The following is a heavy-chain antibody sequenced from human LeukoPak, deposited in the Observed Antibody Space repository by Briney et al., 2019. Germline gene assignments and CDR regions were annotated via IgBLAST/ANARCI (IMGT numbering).Heavy chain of an antibody. CDR2: INWNGGST. CDR3: ARAHYSGSFGY. V-gene: IGHV3-20*04. D-gene: IGHD1-26*01. CDR1: GFIFDDYG. J-gene: IGHJ4*02. Sequence: GGSLRLSCAASGFIFDDYGMSWVRQAPGRGLEWVSGINWNGGSTGYADSVKGRFTISRDNAKNSLYLQMNSLRAEDTALYYCARAHYSGSFGYWGQGTLVTVSS.